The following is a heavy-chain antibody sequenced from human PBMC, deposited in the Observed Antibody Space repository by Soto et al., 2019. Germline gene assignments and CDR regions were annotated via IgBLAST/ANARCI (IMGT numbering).Heavy chain of an antibody. CDR1: GFTFDLAW. J-gene: IGHJ4*02. CDR2: IKRNVDGATT. CDR3: TADLPSSSAWVNDH. V-gene: IGHV3-15*07. D-gene: IGHD6-19*01. Sequence: PGGSLRLSCAASGFTFDLAWMNWVRQAPGKGLEWLARIKRNVDGATTEYTAPVKDRFTISRDDSKATVYLHMNSLKIEDTGVYYCTADLPSSSAWVNDHWGQGTLVTGSS.